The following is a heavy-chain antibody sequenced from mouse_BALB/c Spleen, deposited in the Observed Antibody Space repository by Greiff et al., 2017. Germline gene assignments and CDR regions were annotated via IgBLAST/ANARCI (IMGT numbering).Heavy chain of an antibody. V-gene: IGHV2-6-2*01. CDR2: IWSDGST. D-gene: IGHD1-1*01. J-gene: IGHJ4*01. CDR3: ARAYYGSSYGNAMDY. CDR1: GFSLTSYG. Sequence: VQLQQSGPDLVAPSQSLSITCTVSGFSLTSYGVHWVRQPPGKGLEWLVVIWSDGSTTYNSALKSRLSISKDNSKSQVFLKMNSLQTDDTAMYYCARAYYGSSYGNAMDYWGQGTSVTVSS.